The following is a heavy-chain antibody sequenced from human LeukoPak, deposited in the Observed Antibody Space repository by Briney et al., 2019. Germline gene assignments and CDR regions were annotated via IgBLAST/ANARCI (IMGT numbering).Heavy chain of an antibody. D-gene: IGHD3-10*02. CDR3: AELGITMIGGV. V-gene: IGHV3-21*01. Sequence: PGGSLRLSCAASGFTFSSYNMNWVRQAPGKGLEWVSSISTSSSYIYYADSVKGRFTISRDNAKNSLYLQMNSLRAEDTAVYYCAELGITMIGGVWGKGTTVTISS. CDR2: ISTSSSYI. CDR1: GFTFSSYN. J-gene: IGHJ6*04.